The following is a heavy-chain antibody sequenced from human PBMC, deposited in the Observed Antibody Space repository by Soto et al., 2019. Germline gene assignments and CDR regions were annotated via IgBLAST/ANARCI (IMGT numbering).Heavy chain of an antibody. D-gene: IGHD3-10*01. J-gene: IGHJ2*01. CDR1: GCSISSYY. CDR3: AREVPSRYFDL. Sequence: PSETLSLTCPVSGCSISSYYWSWIRQPPGKGLEWIGYIYYSGSTNYNPSLKSRVVMSVDTSKNQFSLKLNSVTAADTAVYYCAREVPSRYFDLWGRGTPVTVSS. CDR2: IYYSGST. V-gene: IGHV4-59*12.